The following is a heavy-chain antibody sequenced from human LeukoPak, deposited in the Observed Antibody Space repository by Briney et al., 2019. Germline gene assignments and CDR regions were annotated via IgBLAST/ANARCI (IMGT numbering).Heavy chain of an antibody. J-gene: IGHJ4*02. CDR1: GFTFSSYG. CDR2: ISYDGSNK. D-gene: IGHD3-22*01. Sequence: GGSLRLSCAASGFTFSSYGMHWVRQAPGKGLEWVAVISYDGSNKYYADSAKGRFTISRDNSKNTLYLQMNSLRAEDTAVYYCAKDRRGASYYDSSGPWAYWGQGTLVTVSS. CDR3: AKDRRGASYYDSSGPWAY. V-gene: IGHV3-30*18.